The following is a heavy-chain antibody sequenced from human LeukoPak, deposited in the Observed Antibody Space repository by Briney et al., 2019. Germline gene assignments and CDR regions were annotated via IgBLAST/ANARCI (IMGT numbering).Heavy chain of an antibody. J-gene: IGHJ4*02. Sequence: GGSLRLSCAASGFTFRSYGMHWVRQAPGKGLEGVAIIWYDESNKYYADSVKGRFTISRDNSKNTLSLQMNSLRAEDTAVYYCATTRGVKGSYYFDYWGQGTLVTVSS. CDR3: ATTRGVKGSYYFDY. CDR1: GFTFRSYG. D-gene: IGHD2-15*01. V-gene: IGHV3-33*01. CDR2: IWYDESNK.